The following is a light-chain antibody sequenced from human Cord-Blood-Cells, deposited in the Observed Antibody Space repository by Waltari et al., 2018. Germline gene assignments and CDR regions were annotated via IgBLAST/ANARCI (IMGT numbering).Light chain of an antibody. J-gene: IGLJ3*02. Sequence: SYELTQPPSVSVSPGQTASITCPGDKLGDKYACWHQQKPGQSPVLVIYQDSKRPSGIPERFSGSNSGNTATLTISGTQAMDEADYYCQAWDSSNWVFGGGTKLTVL. CDR2: QDS. V-gene: IGLV3-1*01. CDR1: KLGDKY. CDR3: QAWDSSNWV.